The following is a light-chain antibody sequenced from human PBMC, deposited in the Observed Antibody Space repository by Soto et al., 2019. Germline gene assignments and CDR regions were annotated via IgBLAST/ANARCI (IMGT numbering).Light chain of an antibody. J-gene: IGKJ1*01. V-gene: IGKV1-39*01. CDR1: QNIDIY. CDR2: GAS. Sequence: DIQMTQSPSSLSASVGDTVTVTCRASQNIDIYLNWYPQKAGTAPKVLISGASNLQRGVPSRFSGSGSGTDLALTINNLQPEDFANYFCQQTFKVPPWTFGQGTKVDIK. CDR3: QQTFKVPPWT.